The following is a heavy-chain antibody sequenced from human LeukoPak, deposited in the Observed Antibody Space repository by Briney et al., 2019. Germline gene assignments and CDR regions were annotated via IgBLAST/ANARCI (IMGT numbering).Heavy chain of an antibody. CDR1: GFTFGAYT. CDR3: ARGVAAGY. J-gene: IGHJ4*02. D-gene: IGHD6-19*01. Sequence: GGSLRLSCAASGFTFGAYTINWVRQAPGKGLEWVSCIFSRSESILYADSVKGRFTISRDNAKNSLYLQMDSLRVEDTAVYYCARGVAAGYWGQGTLVTVSS. CDR2: IFSRSESI. V-gene: IGHV3-21*01.